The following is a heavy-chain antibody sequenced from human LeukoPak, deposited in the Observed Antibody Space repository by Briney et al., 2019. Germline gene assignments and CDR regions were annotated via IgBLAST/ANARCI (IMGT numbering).Heavy chain of an antibody. J-gene: IGHJ4*02. V-gene: IGHV3-74*01. Sequence: PGGSLRLSCAASGFTFSSSWMHWVRQAPGKGLVWVSRTYSDGSSTAYADSVKGRFTISRDNAKNSLYLQMNSLRAEDTAVYYCARSYDDSSAYRALDYWGQGTLVTVFS. CDR2: TYSDGSST. D-gene: IGHD3-22*01. CDR1: GFTFSSSW. CDR3: ARSYDDSSAYRALDY.